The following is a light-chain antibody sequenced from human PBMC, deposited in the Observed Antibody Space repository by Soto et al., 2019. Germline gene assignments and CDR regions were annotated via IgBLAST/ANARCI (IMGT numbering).Light chain of an antibody. CDR3: CSYAGSPTFVL. CDR2: EGD. CDR1: TSDVGSYNL. Sequence: QSVLTQPASVSGSPGQSITISCTGTTSDVGSYNLVSWYQQYPGIVPRLMIYEGDKRPSGVSDRFSGSKAGNTAYLTISGLQAEDEADYYCCSYAGSPTFVLFGGGTKLTVL. J-gene: IGLJ2*01. V-gene: IGLV2-23*03.